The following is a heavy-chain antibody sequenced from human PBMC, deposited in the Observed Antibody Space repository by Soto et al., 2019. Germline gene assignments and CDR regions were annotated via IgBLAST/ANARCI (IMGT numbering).Heavy chain of an antibody. Sequence: SETLSLTCTVSGGSISSYYWSWVRQPPGKGLEWIGYIYYSGSTNYNPSLKSRVTISVDTSKNQFSLKLSSVTATDTVVYYCARGSLAARSAGCEFDYWGQGTLVTVSS. CDR2: IYYSGST. CDR3: ARGSLAARSAGCEFDY. V-gene: IGHV4-59*01. D-gene: IGHD6-6*01. CDR1: GGSISSYY. J-gene: IGHJ4*02.